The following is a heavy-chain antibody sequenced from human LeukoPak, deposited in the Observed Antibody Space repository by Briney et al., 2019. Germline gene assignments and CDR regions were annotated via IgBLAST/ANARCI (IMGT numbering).Heavy chain of an antibody. CDR1: GYSISSGFY. Sequence: SETLSLTCNDSGYSISSGFYWGWIRQPPGQGLEWIGSIHHGGTTYYNPSLKSRVTISLDTSKNQFSLKLSSVTAVDTAVYYCARSIMATIIDYWGQGTLVTVSS. D-gene: IGHD5-12*01. CDR2: IHHGGTT. V-gene: IGHV4-38-2*02. CDR3: ARSIMATIIDY. J-gene: IGHJ4*02.